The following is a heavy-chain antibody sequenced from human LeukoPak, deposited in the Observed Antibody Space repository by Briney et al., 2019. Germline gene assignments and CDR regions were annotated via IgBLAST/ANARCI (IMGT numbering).Heavy chain of an antibody. CDR1: GYSFSNYW. J-gene: IGHJ4*02. V-gene: IGHV5-51*01. CDR2: IYPGDYET. CDR3: AIPPGYCGNDCSFNH. D-gene: IGHD2-21*02. Sequence: GESLKISCEGSGYSFSNYWIGWVRQMPGKGLEWMGIIYPGDYETRYSPSFQGLVTISVDKSISTAYLQWSSLRASDTAMYYCAIPPGYCGNDCSFNHWGQGTLVTVSS.